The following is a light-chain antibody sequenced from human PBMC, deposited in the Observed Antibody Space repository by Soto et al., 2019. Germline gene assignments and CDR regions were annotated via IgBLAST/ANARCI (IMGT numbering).Light chain of an antibody. V-gene: IGKV3-11*01. J-gene: IGKJ2*01. Sequence: EIVLTQSPATLSLSPGERATLSCRASQSVSSYLAWYQQKPGQAPRLLIYDASNRATGIPARFSGSGSGTDFTLTISSLEPEDFAVYYCQQRSNWPPYTLGQGTK. CDR1: QSVSSY. CDR2: DAS. CDR3: QQRSNWPPYT.